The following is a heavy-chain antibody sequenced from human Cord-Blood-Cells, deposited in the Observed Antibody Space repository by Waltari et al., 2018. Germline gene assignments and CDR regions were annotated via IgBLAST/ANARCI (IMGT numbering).Heavy chain of an antibody. V-gene: IGHV1-2*04. J-gene: IGHJ3*02. CDR1: GYTFTGYS. Sequence: QVQLVQSGAEVKKPGASVKVSCKASGYTFTGYSMHWVRQAPGQGLEWMGWINPNSGGTNYAQKLQGWVTMTRDTSISTAYMELSRLRSDDTAVYYCARVLGIHDAFDIWGQGTMVTVSS. CDR2: INPNSGGT. D-gene: IGHD7-27*01. CDR3: ARVLGIHDAFDI.